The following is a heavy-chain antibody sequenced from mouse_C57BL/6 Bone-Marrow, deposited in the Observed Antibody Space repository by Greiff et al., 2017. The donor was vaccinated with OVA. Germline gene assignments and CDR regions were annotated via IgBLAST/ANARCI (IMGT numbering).Heavy chain of an antibody. Sequence: VQLQQPGAELVKPGASVKLSCKASGYTFTSYWMHWVKQRPGQGLEWIGMIHPNSGSTNYNEKFKSKATLTVDKSSSTAYMQLSSLTSEDSAVYYCARPPTGAYFDCWGQGTTLTVSS. D-gene: IGHD4-1*01. V-gene: IGHV1-64*01. CDR2: IHPNSGST. J-gene: IGHJ2*01. CDR3: ARPPTGAYFDC. CDR1: GYTFTSYW.